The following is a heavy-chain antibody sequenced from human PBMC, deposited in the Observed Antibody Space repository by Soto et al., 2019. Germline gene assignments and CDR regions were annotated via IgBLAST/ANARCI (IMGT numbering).Heavy chain of an antibody. J-gene: IGHJ4*02. Sequence: VQLVESGGGVVQPGRSLRLSCAASGFTFSSYAMHWVRQAPGKGLEWVAVISYDGSNKYYADSVKGRFTISRDNSKNTLYLQMNSLRAEDTAVYYCASPNSPPKLMTTVTATLGYWGQGTLVTVSS. CDR3: ASPNSPPKLMTTVTATLGY. CDR2: ISYDGSNK. D-gene: IGHD4-4*01. CDR1: GFTFSSYA. V-gene: IGHV3-30-3*01.